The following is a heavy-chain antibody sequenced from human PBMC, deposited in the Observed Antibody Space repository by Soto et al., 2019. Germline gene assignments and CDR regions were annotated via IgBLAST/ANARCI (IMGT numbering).Heavy chain of an antibody. J-gene: IGHJ6*02. D-gene: IGHD3-3*01. CDR1: GYTFTSYY. CDR3: ARHDFWSCYSSRYYYGMYV. V-gene: IGHV1-46*01. CDR2: INPSGGST. Sequence: GASVKVSCKASGYTFTSYYMHWVRQAPGQGLEWMGIINPSGGSTSYAQKFQGRVTMTRDTSTSTVYMELSSLRSEDTAVYYCARHDFWSCYSSRYYYGMYVWGQGTTVTGS.